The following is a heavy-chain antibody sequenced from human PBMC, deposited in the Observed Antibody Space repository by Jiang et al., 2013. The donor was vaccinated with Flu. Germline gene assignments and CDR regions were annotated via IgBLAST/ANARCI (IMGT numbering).Heavy chain of an antibody. CDR2: IYQSEST. CDR3: AGGQWAVYDKSAYYYFDY. V-gene: IGHV4-4*02. D-gene: IGHD3-22*01. Sequence: GPGLVKPSGTLSLTCSVSGGSISSSKRWSWVRQSPEKGLEWIGEIYQSESTNYNPSLSSRVTISLDWSKNQVSLRLASVTAADTAVYYCAGGQWAVYDKSAYYYFDYWGQGTLVTVSS. CDR1: GGSISSSKR. J-gene: IGHJ4*02.